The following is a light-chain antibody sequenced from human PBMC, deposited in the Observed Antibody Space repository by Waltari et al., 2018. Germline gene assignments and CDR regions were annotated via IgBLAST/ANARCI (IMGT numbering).Light chain of an antibody. CDR1: SSDVGGHVT. V-gene: IGLV2-14*03. CDR2: DVN. J-gene: IGLJ2*01. CDR3: SSYSTSSSLIL. Sequence: QSALSQPASVSGSPGPSTTISCPRPSSDVGGHVTVSWYQQHPGKAPKLIIRDVNNRPSGVSNRFSGSKSGNTASLTISGLQAEDEADYYCSSYSTSSSLILFGEGTKVTVL.